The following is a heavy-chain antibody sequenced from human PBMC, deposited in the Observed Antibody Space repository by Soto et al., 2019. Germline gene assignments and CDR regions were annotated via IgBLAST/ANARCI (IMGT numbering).Heavy chain of an antibody. D-gene: IGHD3-22*01. J-gene: IGHJ4*02. CDR3: ARVPPPTYYYDSSGYYYGGIDY. V-gene: IGHV3-30-3*01. CDR1: GFTFSSYA. CDR2: ISYDGSNK. Sequence: GGSLRLSCAASGFTFSSYAMHCVRQAPGKGLEWVAVISYDGSNKYYADSVKGRFTISRDNSKNTLYLQMNSLRAEDTAVYYCARVPPPTYYYDSSGYYYGGIDYWGQGTLVTVSS.